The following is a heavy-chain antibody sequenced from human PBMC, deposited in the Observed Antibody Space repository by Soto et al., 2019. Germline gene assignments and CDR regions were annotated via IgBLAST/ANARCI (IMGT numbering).Heavy chain of an antibody. CDR2: FDPEDVET. Sequence: ASVKVSCKVSGYTLTELSMHWVRQAPGKGLEGMGSFDPEDVETIYEQKFQRRVTMTEDTSTVTAYMELSSLRSEDTAVYYCATDLPNTYYYDSSGKIFFGMDVWGQGTTVTVSS. D-gene: IGHD3-22*01. J-gene: IGHJ6*02. CDR1: GYTLTELS. V-gene: IGHV1-24*01. CDR3: ATDLPNTYYYDSSGKIFFGMDV.